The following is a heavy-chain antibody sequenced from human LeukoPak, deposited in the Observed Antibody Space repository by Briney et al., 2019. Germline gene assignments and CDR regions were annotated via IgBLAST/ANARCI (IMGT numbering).Heavy chain of an antibody. CDR3: AKGVTGRSIAAYGMDV. CDR2: ISWNSGSI. Sequence: PGGSLRLSCAAPGFTFDDYAMHWVRQAPGKGLEWVSGISWNSGSIGYADSVKGRFTISRDNAKNSLYLQMNSLRAEDTALYYCAKGVTGRSIAAYGMDVWGQGTTVTVSS. V-gene: IGHV3-9*01. J-gene: IGHJ6*02. D-gene: IGHD6-13*01. CDR1: GFTFDDYA.